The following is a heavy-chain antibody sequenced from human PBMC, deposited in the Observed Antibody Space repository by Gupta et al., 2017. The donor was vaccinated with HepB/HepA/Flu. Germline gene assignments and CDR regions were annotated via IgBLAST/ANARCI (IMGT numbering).Heavy chain of an antibody. D-gene: IGHD5-12*01. V-gene: IGHV3-21*01. Sequence: EVQLVESGGGLVKPGGSLRLSCEASGFTFSTYSMNWVRQAPGKGLDWVSSITSTSSYTYYADSVKGRFTISRDNAKNSLHLQMNSLGAEDTAVYYCARRISGENWFDPWGQGTLVTVSS. CDR1: GFTFSTYS. CDR2: ITSTSSYT. CDR3: ARRISGENWFDP. J-gene: IGHJ5*02.